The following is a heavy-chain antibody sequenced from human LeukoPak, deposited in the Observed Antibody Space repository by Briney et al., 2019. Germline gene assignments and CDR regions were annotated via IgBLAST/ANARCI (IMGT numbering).Heavy chain of an antibody. CDR2: IYISGSP. CDR3: ARSPRLRRYGYGPWELPVSYFDN. CDR1: GGSISSGSYY. V-gene: IGHV4-61*02. D-gene: IGHD1-26*01. Sequence: PSETLSLTCTVSGGSISSGSYYWTWIRQPAGKGLEYIGRIYISGSPSYNPSLKSRVTISVDTSKNQFSLKLSSVTAAESAVYYCARSPRLRRYGYGPWELPVSYFDNWGQGTLVTVSS. J-gene: IGHJ4*02.